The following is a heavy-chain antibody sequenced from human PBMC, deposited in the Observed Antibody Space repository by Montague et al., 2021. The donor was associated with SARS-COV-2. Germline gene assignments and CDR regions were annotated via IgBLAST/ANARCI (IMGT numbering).Heavy chain of an antibody. D-gene: IGHD1-1*01. V-gene: IGHV4-38-2*02. CDR3: ARVGISYDPDDASYGMDV. CDR1: GYSISSGDY. J-gene: IGHJ6*02. CDR2: LYRNGNT. Sequence: SETLSLTCTVSGYSISSGDYWCWIRQPPGGGLEWVCRLYRNGNTYYNPSLNSRATISVDTSKNQFSLRLRSVTAADTAVYYCARVGISYDPDDASYGMDVWGQGTTVTVSS.